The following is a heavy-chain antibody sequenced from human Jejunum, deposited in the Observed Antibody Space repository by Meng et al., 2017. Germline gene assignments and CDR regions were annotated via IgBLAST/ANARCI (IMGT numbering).Heavy chain of an antibody. D-gene: IGHD6-6*01. CDR3: AHSSSSSSFGFDY. Sequence: VQCQEPGPGLFRPSATLSLTCTVSGGSVSSAAYYWNWIRQPPGKGLEWIGYIYYSGGTTYSPSLNSRVTISIDTAKNQVSLKVSSVTAADTAVYYCAHSSSSSSFGFDYWGQGTLVTVSS. CDR1: GGSVSSAAYY. CDR2: IYYSGGT. J-gene: IGHJ4*02. V-gene: IGHV4-61*08.